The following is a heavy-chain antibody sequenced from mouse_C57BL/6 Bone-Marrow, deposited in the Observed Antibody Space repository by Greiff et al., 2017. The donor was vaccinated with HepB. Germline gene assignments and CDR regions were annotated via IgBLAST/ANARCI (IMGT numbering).Heavy chain of an antibody. Sequence: DVMLVESGPGLAKPSQTLSLTCSVTGYSITSDYWNWIRKFPGNKLEYMGYISYSGSTYYNPSLKSRISITRDTSKNQYYLQLNSVTTEDTATYYRGRWTMISSDYFGHWGQGTTLTVSS. CDR1: GYSITSDY. D-gene: IGHD2-4*01. CDR3: GRWTMISSDYFGH. J-gene: IGHJ2*01. V-gene: IGHV3-8*01. CDR2: ISYSGST.